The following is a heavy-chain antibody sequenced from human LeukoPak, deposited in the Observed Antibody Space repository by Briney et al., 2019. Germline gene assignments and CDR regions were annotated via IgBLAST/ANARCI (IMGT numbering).Heavy chain of an antibody. Sequence: SETLSLTCAVYGGSFSGYYWSWIRQPPGKGLEWIGEINHSGSTNYNPSLKSRVTISVDTSKNQFSLKLSSVTAADTAVYYCARDRYYYGSGRDFNWFDPWGQGTLVTVSS. J-gene: IGHJ5*02. V-gene: IGHV4-34*01. CDR2: INHSGST. D-gene: IGHD3-10*01. CDR1: GGSFSGYY. CDR3: ARDRYYYGSGRDFNWFDP.